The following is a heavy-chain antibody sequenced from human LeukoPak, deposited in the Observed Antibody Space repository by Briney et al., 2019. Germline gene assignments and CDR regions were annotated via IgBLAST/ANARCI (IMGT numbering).Heavy chain of an antibody. J-gene: IGHJ4*02. CDR2: ISYDGSNK. CDR1: GFTFNNYA. Sequence: GRSLRLSCVASGFTFNNYAMHWVRQAPGKGLEWVAVISYDGSNKYYADSVKGRFTISRDNSKNTLYLQMNSLRAEDTAVYYCARGPLEDRSGWYYFDYWGQGTLVTVSS. CDR3: ARGPLEDRSGWYYFDY. D-gene: IGHD6-19*01. V-gene: IGHV3-30-3*01.